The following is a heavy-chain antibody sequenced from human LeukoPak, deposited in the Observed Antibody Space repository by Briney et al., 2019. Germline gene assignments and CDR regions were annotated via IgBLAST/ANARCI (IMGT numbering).Heavy chain of an antibody. Sequence: SETLSLTCTVSGGSISSYYWSWIRQPPGMGLEWIGYIYYSGSTNYNPSLKSRVTISVDTSKNQFSLKLSSVTAADTAVYYCARGRRWGWYFDLWGRGTLVTVSS. CDR2: IYYSGST. J-gene: IGHJ2*01. CDR3: ARGRRWGWYFDL. D-gene: IGHD4-23*01. V-gene: IGHV4-59*01. CDR1: GGSISSYY.